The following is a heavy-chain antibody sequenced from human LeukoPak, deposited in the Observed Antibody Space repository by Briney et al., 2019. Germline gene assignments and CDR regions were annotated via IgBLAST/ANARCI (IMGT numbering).Heavy chain of an antibody. J-gene: IGHJ4*02. D-gene: IGHD3-10*01. CDR3: ARGLGEFEHALDY. V-gene: IGHV3-13*01. Sequence: GGSLRLSCAASGFTFSSYDMHWVRQATGKGLEWVSAIGTAGDTYYPGSVKGRFTISRENAKNSLYLQMNSLGAGDTAVYYCARGLGEFEHALDYWGQGTLVTVSS. CDR1: GFTFSSYD. CDR2: IGTAGDT.